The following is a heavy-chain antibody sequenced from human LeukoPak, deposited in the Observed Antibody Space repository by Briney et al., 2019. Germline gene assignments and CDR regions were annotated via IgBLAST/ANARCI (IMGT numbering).Heavy chain of an antibody. Sequence: TSETLSLTCTVSGGSISSYYWSWIRQPPGKGLEWIGYIYYSGSTNYNPSLKSRVTISVDTSKNQFSVKMSSVTAADTAVYDCARDRFRLPRGYSYGFFDYWGQGTLVTVSS. V-gene: IGHV4-59*01. D-gene: IGHD5-18*01. CDR3: ARDRFRLPRGYSYGFFDY. CDR2: IYYSGST. J-gene: IGHJ4*02. CDR1: GGSISSYY.